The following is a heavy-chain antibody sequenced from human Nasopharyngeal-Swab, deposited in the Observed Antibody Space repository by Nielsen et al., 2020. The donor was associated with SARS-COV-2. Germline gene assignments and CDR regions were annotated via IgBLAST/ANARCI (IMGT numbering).Heavy chain of an antibody. V-gene: IGHV3-33*01. J-gene: IGHJ4*02. CDR2: IWYDGSNK. D-gene: IGHD1-26*01. CDR3: ARERYSGSYDY. Sequence: GSLKISCAASGFTFSSYGMHWVRQAPGKGLEWVAVIWYDGSNKYYADSVKGRFTISRDNSKNTLYLQMNSLRAEDTAVYYCARERYSGSYDYWGQGTLVTVSS. CDR1: GFTFSSYG.